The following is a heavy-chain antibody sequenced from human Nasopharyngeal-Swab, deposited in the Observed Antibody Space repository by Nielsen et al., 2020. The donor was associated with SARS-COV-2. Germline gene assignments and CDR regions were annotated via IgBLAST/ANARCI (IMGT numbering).Heavy chain of an antibody. J-gene: IGHJ5*02. CDR3: ASAPPNYDILATPLPGWFDP. CDR1: GGSISSYY. Sequence: SETLSLTCTVSGGSISSYYWSWIRQPPGKGLEWIGEINHSGSTNYNPSLKSRVTISVDTSKNQFSLKLSSVTAADTAVYYCASAPPNYDILATPLPGWFDPWGQGTLVTVSS. CDR2: INHSGST. D-gene: IGHD3-9*01. V-gene: IGHV4-34*01.